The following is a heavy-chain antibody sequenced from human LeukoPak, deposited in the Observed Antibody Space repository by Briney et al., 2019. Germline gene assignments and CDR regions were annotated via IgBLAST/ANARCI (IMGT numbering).Heavy chain of an antibody. J-gene: IGHJ4*02. V-gene: IGHV3-7*01. D-gene: IGHD6-19*01. CDR2: IKQAGSEK. Sequence: GRSLRLSCAASGFTYDDYSMHWVRQAPGKGLEWVANIKQAGSEKYYVDSVKGRFTISRDNAKNSLYLQMNSLRAEDTAVYYCARDTQYSSGWIEGYFDYWGQGTLVTVSS. CDR3: ARDTQYSSGWIEGYFDY. CDR1: GFTYDDYS.